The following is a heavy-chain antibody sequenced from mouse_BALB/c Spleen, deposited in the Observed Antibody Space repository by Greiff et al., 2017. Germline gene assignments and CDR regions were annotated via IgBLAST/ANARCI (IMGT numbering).Heavy chain of an antibody. D-gene: IGHD2-14*01. CDR2: ISYDGSN. CDR3: ARDDRYDEVDY. V-gene: IGHV3-6*02. Sequence: ESGPGLVKPSQSLSLTCSVTGYSITSGYYWNWIRQFPGNKLEWMGYISYDGSNNYNPSLKNRISITRDTSKNQFFLKLNSVTTEDTATYYCARDDRYDEVDYWGQGTTLTVSS. J-gene: IGHJ2*01. CDR1: GYSITSGYY.